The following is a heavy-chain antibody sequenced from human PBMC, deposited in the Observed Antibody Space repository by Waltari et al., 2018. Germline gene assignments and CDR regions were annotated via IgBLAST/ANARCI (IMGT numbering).Heavy chain of an antibody. D-gene: IGHD3-10*01. J-gene: IGHJ3*02. CDR3: AHLFVIRTFDAFDI. Sequence: EVQLVESGGGLVQPGGSLSLSCAVSGFPFTSHWRPWVRQPPGKGLVWVSRISPDGSDTNYADSVKGRFTISRDNAKNTLYLQMHSLRAEDTAVYYCAHLFVIRTFDAFDIWGQGTMVTVSS. CDR1: GFPFTSHW. CDR2: ISPDGSDT. V-gene: IGHV3-74*01.